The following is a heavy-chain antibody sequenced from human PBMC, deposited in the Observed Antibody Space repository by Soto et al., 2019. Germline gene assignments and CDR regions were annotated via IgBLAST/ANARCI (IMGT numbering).Heavy chain of an antibody. CDR2: VNPYSGHT. Sequence: QIQLVQSGGEVKKPGASVKVSCKASGYYFINFGLNWVRQAPGQGLEWMGWVNPYSGHTKYAQKFQDRVIMTTDMSTSTVYMDLRRLTSDDTAFYYCARDSRETVAGKVPGSHGMDVWGQGTTVTVSS. CDR1: GYYFINFG. CDR3: ARDSRETVAGKVPGSHGMDV. V-gene: IGHV1-18*01. D-gene: IGHD6-19*01. J-gene: IGHJ6*02.